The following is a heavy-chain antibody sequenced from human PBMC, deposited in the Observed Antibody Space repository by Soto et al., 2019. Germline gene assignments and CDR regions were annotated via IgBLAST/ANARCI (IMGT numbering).Heavy chain of an antibody. J-gene: IGHJ3*02. CDR3: ARRVAVATSDAFDI. CDR2: INAGNGNT. D-gene: IGHD6-19*01. V-gene: IGHV1-3*01. Sequence: ASVKVSCKTAGYTLASYAMHWVRQAPGQRLEWMGWINAGNGNTKYSQKFQGRVTITRDTSASTAYMELSSLRSEDTAVYYCARRVAVATSDAFDIWGQGTMVTVSS. CDR1: GYTLASYA.